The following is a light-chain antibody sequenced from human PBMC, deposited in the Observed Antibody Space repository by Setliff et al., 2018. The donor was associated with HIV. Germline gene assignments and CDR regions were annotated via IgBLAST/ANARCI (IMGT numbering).Light chain of an antibody. CDR3: ATSDDSLSAVV. V-gene: IGLV1-47*02. CDR1: VSNIGRNS. J-gene: IGLJ2*01. Sequence: QPVLTQPPSASGTPGQKVTISCSGSVSNIGRNSVFWYQQLPGTAPKLLMYNNDQRPSGVPDRFSGSKSGTSASLAIADLRSGDEADYYCATSDDSLSAVVFGGGTKVTVL. CDR2: NND.